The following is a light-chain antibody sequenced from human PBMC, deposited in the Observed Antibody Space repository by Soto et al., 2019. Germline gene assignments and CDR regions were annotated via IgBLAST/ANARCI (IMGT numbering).Light chain of an antibody. V-gene: IGKV3-20*01. CDR3: QHYGSSSWT. J-gene: IGKJ1*01. Sequence: EIVLTQSPGTLSLSPGERATLSCRASQSVTSSYLAWYQQKPGQAPRLLIYDASSRATGIPDRFSGSGSGTDFTFTISRLEPEDFAVYYCQHYGSSSWTVGQGTKVEIK. CDR2: DAS. CDR1: QSVTSSY.